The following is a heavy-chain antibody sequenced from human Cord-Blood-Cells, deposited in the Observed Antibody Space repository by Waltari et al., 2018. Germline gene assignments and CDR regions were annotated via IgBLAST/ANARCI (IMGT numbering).Heavy chain of an antibody. D-gene: IGHD1-1*01. Sequence: EVQLVESGGGLVSPGGSLRPSCAASGFTVSRNYQTWVRQAPGKGLEWVSVIYSGGSTYYADSVKGRFTISRHNSKNTLYLQMNSLRAEDTAVYYCARASKRYYFDYWGQGTLVTVSS. CDR3: ARASKRYYFDY. J-gene: IGHJ4*02. V-gene: IGHV3-53*04. CDR2: IYSGGST. CDR1: GFTVSRNY.